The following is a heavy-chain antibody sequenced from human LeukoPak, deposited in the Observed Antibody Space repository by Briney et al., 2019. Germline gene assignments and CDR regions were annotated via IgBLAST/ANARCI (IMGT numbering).Heavy chain of an antibody. CDR3: AKDPTVAGTAEYFQN. V-gene: IGHV3-23*01. J-gene: IGHJ1*01. CDR1: GXTFSSYA. Sequence: GGSLRLSCAASGXTFSSYAMSWVRQAPGKGLEWVSSISGSGGSTYYADSVKGRFTISRDNSKNTLYLQMNSLRAEDTAVYYCAKDPTVAGTAEYFQNWGQGTLVTVSS. CDR2: ISGSGGST. D-gene: IGHD6-19*01.